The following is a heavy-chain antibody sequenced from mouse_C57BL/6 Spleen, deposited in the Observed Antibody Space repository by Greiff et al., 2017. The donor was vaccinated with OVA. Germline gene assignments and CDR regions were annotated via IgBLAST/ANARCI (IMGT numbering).Heavy chain of an antibody. V-gene: IGHV5-9-1*02. Sequence: EVQLVESGEGLVKPGGSLKLSCAASGFTFSSYAMSWVRQTPEKRLEWVAYISSGGDYIYYADTVKGRFTISRDNARNTLYLQMSSLKSEDTAMYYCTREEDGYYPAWFAYWGQGTLVTVSA. CDR1: GFTFSSYA. D-gene: IGHD2-3*01. J-gene: IGHJ3*01. CDR2: ISSGGDYI. CDR3: TREEDGYYPAWFAY.